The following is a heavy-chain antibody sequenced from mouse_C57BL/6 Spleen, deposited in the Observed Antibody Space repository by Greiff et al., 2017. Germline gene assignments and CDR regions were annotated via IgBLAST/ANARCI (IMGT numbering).Heavy chain of an antibody. D-gene: IGHD3-2*02. Sequence: QVQLQQSGAELVKPGASVKLSCKASGYTFTEYTIHWVKQRPGQGLEWIGWFYPGSGSTKYNENFKDKATLTADKSSSTVYMELSSLTSEDSAVSFCARREDRDVDSSGYYCAMDYWGQGTSVTVSS. J-gene: IGHJ4*01. CDR1: GYTFTEYT. CDR3: ARREDRDVDSSGYYCAMDY. V-gene: IGHV1-62-2*01. CDR2: FYPGSGST.